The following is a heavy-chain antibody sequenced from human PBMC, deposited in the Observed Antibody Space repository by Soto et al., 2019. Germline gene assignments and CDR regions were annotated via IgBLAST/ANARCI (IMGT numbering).Heavy chain of an antibody. CDR3: ARTKRRGDQFDY. D-gene: IGHD2-8*01. J-gene: IGHJ4*02. CDR2: IYPDDSDT. Sequence: GASLKISCQGSGHPFTSSWIGWVRQMPGKGLEWMGIIYPDDSDTRYSPSFQGQVTISADKSISTAYLQWSSLKASDTAMYYCARTKRRGDQFDYWGQGTLVTVSS. CDR1: GHPFTSSW. V-gene: IGHV5-51*01.